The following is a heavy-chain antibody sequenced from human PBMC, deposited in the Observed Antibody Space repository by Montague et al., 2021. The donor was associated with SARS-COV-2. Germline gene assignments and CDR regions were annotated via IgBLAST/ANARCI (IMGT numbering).Heavy chain of an antibody. Sequence: SETLSLTCTVSGDSVSSATGYWSWIRQPPGKGLEWIGYIHYSGTTSYKSSLKSRVSLSLDTSKNQFSLNLTSVTAADTATYYCARGQVTIFAVLIMLPAAGAIDVWGQGTTVTVSS. CDR3: ARGQVTIFAVLIMLPAAGAIDV. CDR1: GDSVSSATGY. V-gene: IGHV4-61*01. J-gene: IGHJ3*01. D-gene: IGHD3-3*01. CDR2: IHYSGTT.